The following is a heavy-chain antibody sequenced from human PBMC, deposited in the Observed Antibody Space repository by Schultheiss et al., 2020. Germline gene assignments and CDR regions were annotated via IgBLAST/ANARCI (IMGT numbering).Heavy chain of an antibody. CDR1: GFIFRTHN. CDR3: ARVGSGSDYYYYGMDV. Sequence: GGSLRLSCEGSGFIFRTHNMNWVRQAPGKGLEWVSGINWNGGSTGYADSVKGRFTISRDNAKNSLYLQMNSLRAEDTAVYYCARVGSGSDYYYYGMDVWGQGTTVTVSS. CDR2: INWNGGST. V-gene: IGHV3-20*04. D-gene: IGHD1-26*01. J-gene: IGHJ6*02.